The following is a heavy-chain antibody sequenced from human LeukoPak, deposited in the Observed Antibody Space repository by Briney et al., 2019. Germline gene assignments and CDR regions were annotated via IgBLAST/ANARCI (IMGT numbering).Heavy chain of an antibody. J-gene: IGHJ4*02. Sequence: PGGSLRLSCVVSGLTVNSNYMSWVRQAPGKGLEWVPVIYSGGTTNYADSVKGRFIVYRDNSKNTLYLQMNSLRAEDTAVYYCASKVTTGYWGQGTLVTVSS. CDR1: GLTVNSNY. D-gene: IGHD1-14*01. CDR2: IYSGGTT. CDR3: ASKVTTGY. V-gene: IGHV3-66*01.